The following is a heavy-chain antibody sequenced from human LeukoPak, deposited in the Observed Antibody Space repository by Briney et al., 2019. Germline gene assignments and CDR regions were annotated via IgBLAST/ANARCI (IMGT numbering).Heavy chain of an antibody. CDR2: IIPIFGTA. D-gene: IGHD1-14*01. J-gene: IGHJ6*03. Sequence: ASVKVSCKASGGTFSSYAISWVRQAPGQGLEWMGGIIPIFGTANYAQKFQGRVTITADESTSTAYMELSSLRSEDTAVYYCARGKRPEYYYYYMDVWGKGTTVTVSS. CDR3: ARGKRPEYYYYYMDV. V-gene: IGHV1-69*13. CDR1: GGTFSSYA.